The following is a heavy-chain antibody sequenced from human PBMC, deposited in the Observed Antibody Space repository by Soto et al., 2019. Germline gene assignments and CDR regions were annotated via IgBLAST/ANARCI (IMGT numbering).Heavy chain of an antibody. CDR3: ARSLTTLTTLLDY. J-gene: IGHJ4*02. Sequence: ASVKVSCKASGYTLTDNYMHWVREAPGQGLEWMGWINPNGGTNYAQTFQGRVTMTRDMSISTAYMELSRLRSDDTAVYYCARSLTTLTTLLDYWGQGTLVTVSS. V-gene: IGHV1-2*02. D-gene: IGHD4-17*01. CDR1: GYTLTDNY. CDR2: INPNGGT.